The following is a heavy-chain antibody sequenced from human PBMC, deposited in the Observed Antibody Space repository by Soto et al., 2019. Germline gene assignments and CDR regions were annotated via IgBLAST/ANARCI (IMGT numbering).Heavy chain of an antibody. CDR2: ISYDGSNK. V-gene: IGHV3-30*18. CDR3: AKGSEYCSSTSCRSGRYLDAFDI. J-gene: IGHJ3*02. D-gene: IGHD2-2*01. CDR1: GFTFSSYG. Sequence: PGGSLRLSCAASGFTFSSYGMHWVRQAPGKGLEWVAFISYDGSNKYYADSVKGRFTISRDNSKSTLYLQMNSLRAEDTAVYYCAKGSEYCSSTSCRSGRYLDAFDIWGQGTMVTVSS.